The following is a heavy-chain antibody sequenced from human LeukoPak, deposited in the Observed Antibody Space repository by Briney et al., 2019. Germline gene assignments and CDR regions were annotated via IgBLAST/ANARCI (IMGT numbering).Heavy chain of an antibody. CDR2: IWYDGSNK. J-gene: IGHJ4*02. D-gene: IGHD1-26*01. CDR3: ARGIEGAMDFDY. Sequence: AGGSLRLSCAASGFTFSSYGMHWVRQAPGKGLEWVAVIWYDGSNKYYADSVKGRFTISRDNSKNTLYLQMNSLRAEDTAVYYCARGIEGAMDFDYWGQGTLVTVSS. V-gene: IGHV3-33*01. CDR1: GFTFSSYG.